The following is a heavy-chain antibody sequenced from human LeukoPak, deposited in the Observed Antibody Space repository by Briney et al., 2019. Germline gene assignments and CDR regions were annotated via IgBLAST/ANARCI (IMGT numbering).Heavy chain of an antibody. CDR1: TGSFSDYY. D-gene: IGHD2-15*01. J-gene: IGHJ5*02. V-gene: IGHV4-34*01. Sequence: SETLSLTCTVNTGSFSDYYLAWIRQSPGQGLEWIGEINHSGTTNYNPSLKSRVTLLVDTSRKYFSLKLSSVTAADTAVYYCARAYCGGGSCYHSRGWFDPWGQGTLVTVSS. CDR2: INHSGTT. CDR3: ARAYCGGGSCYHSRGWFDP.